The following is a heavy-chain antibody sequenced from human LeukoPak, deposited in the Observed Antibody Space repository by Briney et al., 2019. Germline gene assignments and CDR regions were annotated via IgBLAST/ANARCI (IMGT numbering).Heavy chain of an antibody. Sequence: ASVKVSRKASGYTLSSYGISWVRQAPGQGLEWVGRINPYNGNTKYVQKFYDRVSMTTDTSTSTAYMELRRLRSGDTAMYYCARGPRYDYDSSVYYFEFWGQGTLVTVSS. CDR1: GYTLSSYG. J-gene: IGHJ4*02. D-gene: IGHD3-22*01. CDR2: INPYNGNT. CDR3: ARGPRYDYDSSVYYFEF. V-gene: IGHV1-18*01.